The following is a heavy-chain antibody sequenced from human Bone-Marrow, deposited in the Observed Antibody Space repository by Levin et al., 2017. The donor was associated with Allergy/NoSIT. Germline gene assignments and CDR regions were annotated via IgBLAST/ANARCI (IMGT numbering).Heavy chain of an antibody. V-gene: IGHV1-2*02. Sequence: ASVKVSCKASGYTFTGYYMHWVRQAPGQGLEWMGWINPNSGGTNYAQKFQGRVTMTRDTSISTAYMELSRLRSDDTAVYYCARDKAAAGTVCLEWGQGTLVTVSS. CDR1: GYTFTGYY. D-gene: IGHD6-13*01. CDR3: ARDKAAAGTVCLE. J-gene: IGHJ4*02. CDR2: INPNSGGT.